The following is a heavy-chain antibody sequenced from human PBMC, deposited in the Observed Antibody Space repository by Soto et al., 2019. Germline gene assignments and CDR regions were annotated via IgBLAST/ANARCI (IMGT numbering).Heavy chain of an antibody. J-gene: IGHJ4*02. CDR1: GGSISSSSYY. D-gene: IGHD5-18*01. CDR3: GGGGYSYGKGIDY. CDR2: IYYSGST. Sequence: QLQLQESGPGLVKPSETLSLTCTVSGGSISSSSYYWGWIRQPPGKVLEWIGSIYYSGSTYYNPSLKSRVTISVDTSKNQFSLKLSSVTAADTAVYYCGGGGYSYGKGIDYWGQGTLVTVSS. V-gene: IGHV4-39*01.